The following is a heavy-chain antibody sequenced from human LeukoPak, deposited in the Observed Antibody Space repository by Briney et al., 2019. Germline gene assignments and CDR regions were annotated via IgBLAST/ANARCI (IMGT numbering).Heavy chain of an antibody. D-gene: IGHD4-11*01. V-gene: IGHV4-4*07. CDR3: VRDGYSTAWGYYSDS. CDR2: IDSSGGT. CDR1: GASISNYQ. Sequence: SETLSLTCTVSGASISNYQWSWIRQTAGKRLEWIGHIDSSGGTYYNPSLKSGVTMSVDTSKNQVFVKLTSVTAADTAGYYCVRDGYSTAWGYYSDSWGQGILVTVSS. J-gene: IGHJ4*02.